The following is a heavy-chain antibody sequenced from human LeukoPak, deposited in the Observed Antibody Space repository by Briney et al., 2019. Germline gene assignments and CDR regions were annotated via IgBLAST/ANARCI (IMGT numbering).Heavy chain of an antibody. V-gene: IGHV3-7*01. CDR1: GFTFSDCW. J-gene: IGHJ4*02. Sequence: PGGSLRLSCAASGFTFSDCWMSWVRQTPGKGLEWVANIKDDGSEKYYVDSVKGRFTISRDNAKNPLYLQMNSLRAEDTAVYYCVRRGNRWGDYWGQGTQVTVSS. CDR3: VRRGNRWGDY. CDR2: IKDDGSEK. D-gene: IGHD3-16*01.